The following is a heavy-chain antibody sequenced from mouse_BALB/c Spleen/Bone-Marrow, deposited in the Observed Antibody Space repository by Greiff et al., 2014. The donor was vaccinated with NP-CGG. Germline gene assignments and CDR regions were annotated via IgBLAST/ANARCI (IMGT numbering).Heavy chain of an antibody. CDR2: INPSTGYT. V-gene: IGHV1-7*01. J-gene: IGHJ3*01. CDR1: GYTFTSYW. D-gene: IGHD2-4*01. Sequence: QVQLQQSGAELAKPGASVKMSCKASGYTFTSYWMHWVKQRPGQGLEWIGYINPSTGYTEYNQKFKDKATLTADKSSSTAYMQLRSLTSEDFAVYYCARSATMIFAYWGQGTLVTVSA. CDR3: ARSATMIFAY.